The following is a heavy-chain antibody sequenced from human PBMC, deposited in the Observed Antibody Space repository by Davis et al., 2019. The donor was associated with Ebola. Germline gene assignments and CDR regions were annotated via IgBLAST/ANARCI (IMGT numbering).Heavy chain of an antibody. CDR1: GYSFTNYY. Sequence: ASVKVSCKASGYSFTNYYIHWVRQAPGQGLEWMGIINPSVGNTNSAQRFQGRVTMTGDTSASTVHLEVSSLRSDDTAVYYCARGENAFDIWGQGTMVSVSS. CDR3: ARGENAFDI. J-gene: IGHJ3*02. CDR2: INPSVGNT. V-gene: IGHV1-46*01.